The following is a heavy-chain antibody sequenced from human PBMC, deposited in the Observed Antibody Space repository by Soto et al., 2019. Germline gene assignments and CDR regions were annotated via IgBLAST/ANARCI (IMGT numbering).Heavy chain of an antibody. D-gene: IGHD3-3*01. CDR2: IYYSGST. Sequence: SETLSLTCTVSGGSISSGGYYWSWIRQHPGKGLEWIGYIYYSGSTYYNPSLKSRVTISVDTSKNQFSLKLSSVTAADTAVYCCARAGDRETYYDFWSGYYRYYYYGMDVWGQGTTVTVSS. V-gene: IGHV4-31*03. CDR3: ARAGDRETYYDFWSGYYRYYYYGMDV. CDR1: GGSISSGGYY. J-gene: IGHJ6*02.